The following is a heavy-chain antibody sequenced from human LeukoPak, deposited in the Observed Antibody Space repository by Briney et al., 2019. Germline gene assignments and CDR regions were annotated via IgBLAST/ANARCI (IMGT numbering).Heavy chain of an antibody. CDR2: INPNSGGT. CDR3: ARDDGGDYGEYYFDY. V-gene: IGHV1-2*02. Sequence: GASVKVSCKASGYTFTSYDINWVRQATGQGLEWMGWINPNSGGTNYAQKFQGRVTMTRDTSISTAYMELSRPRSDDTAVYYCARDDGGDYGEYYFDYWGQGTLVTVSS. CDR1: GYTFTSYD. J-gene: IGHJ4*02. D-gene: IGHD4-17*01.